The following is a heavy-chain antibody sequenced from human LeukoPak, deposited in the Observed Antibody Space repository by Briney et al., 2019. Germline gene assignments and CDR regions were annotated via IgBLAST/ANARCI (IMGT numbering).Heavy chain of an antibody. J-gene: IGHJ6*02. CDR3: SGVYYYYGMDV. CDR1: GGSISSYY. V-gene: IGHV4-59*12. CDR2: IYYSGST. Sequence: SETLSLTCTVSGGSISSYYWSWIRQPPGKGLEWIGYIYYSGSTNYNPSLKSRVTISVDTSKNQFSLKLSSVTAADTAVYYCSGVYYYYGMDVWGQGTTVTVSS. D-gene: IGHD1-26*01.